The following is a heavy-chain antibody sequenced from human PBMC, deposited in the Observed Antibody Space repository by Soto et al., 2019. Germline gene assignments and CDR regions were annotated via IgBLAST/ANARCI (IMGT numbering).Heavy chain of an antibody. CDR1: GGSISSSSYY. J-gene: IGHJ5*02. Sequence: QLQLQESGPGLVKPSETLSLTCTVSGGSISSSSYYWVWIRQPPGKGLEWIGDVYYSGTTHYNPSLKSLVTISVDTSKNPFSLRLSSVTAADTAVFYCARLRPPGNWFDPWGQGTLVTVSS. V-gene: IGHV4-39*01. CDR3: ARLRPPGNWFDP. CDR2: VYYSGTT.